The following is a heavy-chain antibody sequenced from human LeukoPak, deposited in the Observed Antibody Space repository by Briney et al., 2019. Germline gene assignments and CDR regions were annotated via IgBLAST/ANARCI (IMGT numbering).Heavy chain of an antibody. Sequence: GGSLRLSCAVSGFSFTNFWMSWVRQAPGRGLEWVANIHPEGNEKYHVESVKGRFTISRDNTKNLLFLQMNGLRVEDTAVYYCARGDAFSGDHWGQGTLVTVPS. CDR3: ARGDAFSGDH. CDR2: IHPEGNEK. J-gene: IGHJ4*02. V-gene: IGHV3-7*04. CDR1: GFSFTNFW.